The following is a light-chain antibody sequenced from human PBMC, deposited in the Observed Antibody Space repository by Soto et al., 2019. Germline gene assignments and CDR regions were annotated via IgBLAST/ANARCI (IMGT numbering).Light chain of an antibody. Sequence: DTQMTQSPSSLSASVGDSVTITCRPSQNMTRYLNWFQQKPGKVPKLLIYAASTLQSGVPSRFSGSGSGTDFTLTISSLQPEDVATYYCQKYNSAPWTFGQGTKVEIK. CDR2: AAS. J-gene: IGKJ1*01. CDR1: QNMTRY. CDR3: QKYNSAPWT. V-gene: IGKV1-27*01.